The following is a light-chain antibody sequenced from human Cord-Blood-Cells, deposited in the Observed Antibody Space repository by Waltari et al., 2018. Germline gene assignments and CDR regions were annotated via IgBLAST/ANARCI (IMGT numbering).Light chain of an antibody. J-gene: IGKJ1*01. Sequence: DIQMTQSQSSLSASVGDRVTITCRAGQSISSYLNWYQQKPGKAPKLLIYAASSLQSGGPSRSSGSGSGTDFTLTISSPQPEEFATYYCQQSYSTPWTFGQGTKVEIK. V-gene: IGKV1-39*01. CDR2: AAS. CDR1: QSISSY. CDR3: QQSYSTPWT.